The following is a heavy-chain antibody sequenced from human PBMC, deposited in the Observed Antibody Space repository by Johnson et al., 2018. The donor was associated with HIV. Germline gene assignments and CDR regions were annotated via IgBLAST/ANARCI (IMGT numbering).Heavy chain of an antibody. J-gene: IGHJ3*02. CDR2: ISGSGGST. Sequence: VQLVESGGGVVQPGRSLRLSCAASGFTFSSYAMSWVRQAPGKGLAWVSAISGSGGSTYYADSVTGRFTISRDNSKNTLYLQMNSLRAEDTAVYYCAKDRSSSWYDGAFDIWGQGTMVTVSS. CDR3: AKDRSSSWYDGAFDI. V-gene: IGHV3-23*04. D-gene: IGHD6-13*01. CDR1: GFTFSSYA.